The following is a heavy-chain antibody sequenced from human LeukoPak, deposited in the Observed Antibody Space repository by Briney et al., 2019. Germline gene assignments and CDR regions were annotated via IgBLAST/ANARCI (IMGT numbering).Heavy chain of an antibody. V-gene: IGHV1-69*05. D-gene: IGHD3-22*01. CDR2: IIPIFGTA. J-gene: IGHJ4*02. CDR3: ATNPRGYYDSSGYSN. CDR1: GGTFSSYA. Sequence: ASVKVSCKASGGTFSSYAISWVRHAPGQGLERMGGIIPIFGTANYAQKFQGRVTITTDESTSTAYMELSSLRSEDTAVYYCATNPRGYYDSSGYSNWGQGTLVTVSS.